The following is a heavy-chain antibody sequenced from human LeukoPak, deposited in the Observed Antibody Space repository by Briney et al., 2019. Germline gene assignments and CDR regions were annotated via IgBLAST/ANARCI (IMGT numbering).Heavy chain of an antibody. CDR1: GYTFTGYY. CDR2: INPNSSGT. Sequence: VSVKVSCKASGYTFTGYYMHWVRQAPGPGPEGMGWINPNSSGTNYAQKFQGRVTMTRDTSISTAYMELSRLRSDDTAVYYCARVREYSSSRGSFDYWGQGTLVTVSS. CDR3: ARVREYSSSRGSFDY. D-gene: IGHD6-13*01. V-gene: IGHV1-2*02. J-gene: IGHJ4*02.